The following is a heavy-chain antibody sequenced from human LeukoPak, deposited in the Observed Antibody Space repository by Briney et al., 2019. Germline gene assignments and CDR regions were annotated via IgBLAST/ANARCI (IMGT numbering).Heavy chain of an antibody. Sequence: SETLSLTCAVYGGSFSGYYWSWIRQPPGKGLEWIGEINHSGSTNYNPSLKSRVTISVDTSKNQFSLKLSSVTAADTAVYYCARFVPSSTSAVDYWGQGTLVTVSS. CDR2: INHSGST. J-gene: IGHJ4*02. CDR3: ARFVPSSTSAVDY. V-gene: IGHV4-34*01. D-gene: IGHD2-2*01. CDR1: GGSFSGYY.